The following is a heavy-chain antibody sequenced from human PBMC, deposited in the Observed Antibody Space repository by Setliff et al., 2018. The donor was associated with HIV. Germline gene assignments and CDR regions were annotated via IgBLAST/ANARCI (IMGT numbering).Heavy chain of an antibody. V-gene: IGHV4-59*01. J-gene: IGHJ4*02. CDR3: ARGAYRDGYDH. CDR1: GASISSYY. D-gene: IGHD5-18*01. Sequence: KPSETLSLTCSVSGASISSYYWSWIRQPPGKGLEWIGYVDYNGRTDYNPSLKSRVTISLDTSKNQVSLKLSSVAAADTVVYHCARGAYRDGYDHWGQGTLVTVSS. CDR2: VDYNGRT.